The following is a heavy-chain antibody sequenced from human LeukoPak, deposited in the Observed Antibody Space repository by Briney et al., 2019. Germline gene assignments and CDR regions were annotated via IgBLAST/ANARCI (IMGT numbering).Heavy chain of an antibody. CDR3: AREGGGIDY. CDR1: GYSISSGYY. CDR2: IYHSGST. Sequence: SETLSLTCTVSGYSISSGYYWGWIRQPPGKGLEWIGSIYHSGSTYYNPSLKSRVTISVDTSKNQFSLKLSSVTAADTAVYYCAREGGGIDYWGQGTLVTVSS. V-gene: IGHV4-38-2*02. J-gene: IGHJ4*02. D-gene: IGHD2-15*01.